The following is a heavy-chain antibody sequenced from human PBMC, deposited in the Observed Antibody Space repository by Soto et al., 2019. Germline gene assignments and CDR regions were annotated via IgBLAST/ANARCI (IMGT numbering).Heavy chain of an antibody. D-gene: IGHD3-22*01. CDR1: GYTFTSYD. Sequence: VKVSCKASGYTFTSYDINWVRQATGQGLEWMGWMNPNSGNTGYAQKLQGRVTMTTDTSTSTAYMELRSLRSDDTAVYYCARTEIVVVTTHNFDYWGQGTLVTVSS. CDR3: ARTEIVVVTTHNFDY. CDR2: MNPNSGNT. V-gene: IGHV1-8*01. J-gene: IGHJ4*02.